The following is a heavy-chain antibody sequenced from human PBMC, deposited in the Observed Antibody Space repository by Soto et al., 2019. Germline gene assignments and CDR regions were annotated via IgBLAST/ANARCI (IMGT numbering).Heavy chain of an antibody. V-gene: IGHV3-33*03. Sequence: GGSLRLSCAASGFTFRNYGMHWVRQTPGKGLEWVAIIWYDGSRKYYVDSVKGRFTISRDDSKNTLYLQMNSLRGEDTAVYYCARGYGGNSGYLDYWGQGTPVTVSS. J-gene: IGHJ4*02. CDR3: ARGYGGNSGYLDY. CDR2: IWYDGSRK. D-gene: IGHD4-17*01. CDR1: GFTFRNYG.